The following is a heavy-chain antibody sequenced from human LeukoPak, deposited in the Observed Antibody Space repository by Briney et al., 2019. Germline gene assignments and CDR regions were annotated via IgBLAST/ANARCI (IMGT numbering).Heavy chain of an antibody. CDR1: GLTFSIYA. CDR3: ATGGRIVGATPPLGY. J-gene: IGHJ4*02. Sequence: PGGSLRLACSASGLTFSIYARSGVRHAPGEGVDVGPAISGSGGSKYYADSVKGRFTISRDNSKSSLYLQMNSLRAEDTAVYYCATGGRIVGATPPLGYWGKGTLVTVYS. V-gene: IGHV3-23*01. D-gene: IGHD1-26*01. CDR2: ISGSGGSK.